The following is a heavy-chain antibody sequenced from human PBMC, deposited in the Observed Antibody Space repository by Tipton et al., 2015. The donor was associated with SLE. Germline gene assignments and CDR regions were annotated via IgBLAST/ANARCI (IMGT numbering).Heavy chain of an antibody. CDR2: IYHSGST. Sequence: LRLSCTVSGYSISSGYYWGWIRQPPGKGLEWIGSIYHSGSTYYNPSLKSRVTISVDTSKNQFSLKLSSVTAADTAVYYCARDYALYDILTGYYDYWGQGTLVTVSS. V-gene: IGHV4-38-2*02. J-gene: IGHJ4*02. CDR3: ARDYALYDILTGYYDY. D-gene: IGHD3-9*01. CDR1: GYSISSGYY.